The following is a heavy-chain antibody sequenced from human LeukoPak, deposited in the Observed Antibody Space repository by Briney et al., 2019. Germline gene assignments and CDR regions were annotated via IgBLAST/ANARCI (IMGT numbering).Heavy chain of an antibody. J-gene: IGHJ3*02. CDR1: GGSISSSSYY. D-gene: IGHD2-21*02. CDR2: IYYSGST. Sequence: SETLSLTCTVSGGSISSSSYYWGWIRQPPGKGLEWIGSIYYSGSTYYNPSLKSRVTISVDTSKNQFSLKLSSVTAADTAVYYCARGNGWAYCGGDCYFFGHAFDIWGQGTMVTVSS. V-gene: IGHV4-39*07. CDR3: ARGNGWAYCGGDCYFFGHAFDI.